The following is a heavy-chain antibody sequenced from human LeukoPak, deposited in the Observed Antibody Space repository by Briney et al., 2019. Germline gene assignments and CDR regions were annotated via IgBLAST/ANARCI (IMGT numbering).Heavy chain of an antibody. CDR2: IYYSGST. V-gene: IGHV4-59*01. D-gene: IGHD1-26*01. J-gene: IGHJ4*02. CDR3: ARVVGATPDY. CDR1: GGSISSYY. Sequence: SETLSLTCTVSGGSISSYYWSWIRQPPGEGLDWIGYIYYSGSTNYNPSLKSRVTISVDTSKNQFSLKLSSVTAADTAVYYCARVVGATPDYWGQGTLVTVSS.